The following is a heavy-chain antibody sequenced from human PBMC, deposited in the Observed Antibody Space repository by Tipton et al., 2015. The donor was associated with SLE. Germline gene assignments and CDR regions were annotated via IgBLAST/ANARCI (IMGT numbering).Heavy chain of an antibody. D-gene: IGHD6-19*01. V-gene: IGHV4-38-2*01. Sequence: TLPLTCSVSGYSIRSGYYWGWIRQPPGERLEWIANIYYDGNTFYSPSLKSRLTISVDTSNNQFSLKLTSVTATDTAVYYCARRSLSGWYFDYWGQGTLVTVSS. J-gene: IGHJ4*02. CDR1: GYSIRSGYY. CDR2: IYYDGNT. CDR3: ARRSLSGWYFDY.